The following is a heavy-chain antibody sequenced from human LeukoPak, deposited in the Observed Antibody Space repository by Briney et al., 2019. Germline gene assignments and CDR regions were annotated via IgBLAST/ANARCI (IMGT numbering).Heavy chain of an antibody. J-gene: IGHJ4*02. V-gene: IGHV3-23*01. D-gene: IGHD3-22*01. Sequence: GGSLRLSCAASGSTFSSYAMSWVRQAPGKGLEWVSAISGSGGSTYYADSVKGRFTISRDNSKNTLYLQMNSLRAEHTAVYYCAKDPSGWVITPDYWGQGTLVTVSS. CDR1: GSTFSSYA. CDR3: AKDPSGWVITPDY. CDR2: ISGSGGST.